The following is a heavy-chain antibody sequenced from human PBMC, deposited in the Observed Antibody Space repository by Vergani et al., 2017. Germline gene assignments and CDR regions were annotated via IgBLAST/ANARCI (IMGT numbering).Heavy chain of an antibody. Sequence: QLQLQESGPGLVKPSETLSLTCTVSGGSISSSSYYWGWIRQPPGKGLEWSGSIYYSGSTYYNPSLKSRVTISVDTSKNQFSLKLSSVTAADTAVYYCARGLSIAARRVWGYWGQGTLVTVSS. V-gene: IGHV4-39*01. CDR2: IYYSGST. CDR1: GGSISSSSYY. CDR3: ARGLSIAARRVWGY. J-gene: IGHJ4*02. D-gene: IGHD6-6*01.